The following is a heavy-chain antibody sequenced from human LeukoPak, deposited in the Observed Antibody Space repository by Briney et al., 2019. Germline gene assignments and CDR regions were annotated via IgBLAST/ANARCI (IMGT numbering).Heavy chain of an antibody. CDR2: IYHSGST. D-gene: IGHD1-14*01. CDR1: SGSISSGGYS. V-gene: IGHV4-30-2*01. J-gene: IGHJ2*01. Sequence: SETLSLTCAVSSGSISSGGYSWSWIRQPPGKGLEWIGYIYHSGSTYYNPSLKSRVTTSVDRSKNQFSLKLSSVTAADTAVYYCARAGLLGDWYFDLWGRGTLVTVSS. CDR3: ARAGLLGDWYFDL.